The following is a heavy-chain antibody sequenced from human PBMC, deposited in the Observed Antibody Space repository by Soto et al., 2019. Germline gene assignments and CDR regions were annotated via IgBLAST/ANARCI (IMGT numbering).Heavy chain of an antibody. V-gene: IGHV3-30-3*01. CDR3: AREDDYNDRYFFYGLDV. Sequence: GGSLRLSCAASGFTFKNYALHWVRQAPGKGLEWVAVISFDGNKKYYADSVRGRFTISRDNIKNTLILQMNSLRPEDAALYFCAREDDYNDRYFFYGLDVWGQGTTVTVSS. D-gene: IGHD4-4*01. CDR1: GFTFKNYA. J-gene: IGHJ6*02. CDR2: ISFDGNKK.